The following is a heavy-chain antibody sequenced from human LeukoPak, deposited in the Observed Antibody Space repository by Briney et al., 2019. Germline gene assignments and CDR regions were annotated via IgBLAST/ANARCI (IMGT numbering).Heavy chain of an antibody. D-gene: IGHD2-2*01. V-gene: IGHV3-11*06. CDR3: ARGVPAAMMYGMDV. Sequence: GGSLRLSCAASGFTFSDYYMSWIRQAPGKGLEWVSYISSNSSYTNYADSVKGRFTISRDNAKNSLYLQMNSLRAEDTAVYYCARGVPAAMMYGMDVWGKGTTVTVSS. CDR1: GFTFSDYY. CDR2: ISSNSSYT. J-gene: IGHJ6*04.